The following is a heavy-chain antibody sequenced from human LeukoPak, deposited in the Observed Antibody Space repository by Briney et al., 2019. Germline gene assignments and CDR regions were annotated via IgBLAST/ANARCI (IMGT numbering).Heavy chain of an antibody. CDR1: GYTFTSYA. V-gene: IGHV1-3*01. J-gene: IGHJ4*02. CDR3: ARTWIQLWLRGYYFDY. Sequence: GASVKVSCKASGYTFTSYAMHWVRQAPGQRLKWMGWINAGNGNTKYSQKFQGRVTITRDTSASTAYMELSSLRSEDTAVYYCARTWIQLWLRGYYFDYWGQGTLVTVSS. CDR2: INAGNGNT. D-gene: IGHD5-18*01.